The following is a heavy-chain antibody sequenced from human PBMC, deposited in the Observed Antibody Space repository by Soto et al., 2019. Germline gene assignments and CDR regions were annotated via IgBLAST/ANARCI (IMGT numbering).Heavy chain of an antibody. CDR1: GFSFSTST. Sequence: EVQLEESGGGLVKPGGSLRLSCAASGFSFSTSTMNWVRQAPGKGLEFVSSIGRTGIDRYYIDSVKGRFTISRDNAQNSLYLQMNSLRAGDTALYYCVCDDNRRYWGQGTLVTVSS. V-gene: IGHV3-21*01. D-gene: IGHD1-1*01. J-gene: IGHJ4*02. CDR2: IGRTGIDR. CDR3: VCDDNRRY.